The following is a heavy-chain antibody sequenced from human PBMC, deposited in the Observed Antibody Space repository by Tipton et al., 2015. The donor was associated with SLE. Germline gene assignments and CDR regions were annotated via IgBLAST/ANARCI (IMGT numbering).Heavy chain of an antibody. CDR2: IYYSGST. CDR1: GGSISSYY. CDR3: ASTRHGDIGIYPGAFDI. J-gene: IGHJ3*02. D-gene: IGHD1-26*01. V-gene: IGHV4-59*12. Sequence: TLSITCTVSGGSISSYYWIWIRQPPGKGLEWIGYIYYSGSTNYNPSLKSRVTISVDTSKNQFSLKLSSVTAADTAVYYCASTRHGDIGIYPGAFDIWGQGTMVTVSS.